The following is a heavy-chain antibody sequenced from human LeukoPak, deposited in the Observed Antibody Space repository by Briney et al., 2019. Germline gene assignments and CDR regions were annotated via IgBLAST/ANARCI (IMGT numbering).Heavy chain of an antibody. V-gene: IGHV3-53*01. D-gene: IGHD6-19*01. CDR2: IYPGGYT. J-gene: IGHJ4*02. CDR3: ARDHSGWSDFDY. CDR1: GFIVSTNY. Sequence: GGSLRLSCAASGFIVSTNYMHWVRQAPGKGLEWVSVIYPGGYTYYADSVQGRFTISRDNSKNTLYLQMNSLRADDTAMYYCARDHSGWSDFDYWGQGTLVTVSS.